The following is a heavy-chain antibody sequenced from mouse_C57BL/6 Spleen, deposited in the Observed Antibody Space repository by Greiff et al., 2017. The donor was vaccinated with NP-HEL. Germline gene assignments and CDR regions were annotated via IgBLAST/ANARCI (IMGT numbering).Heavy chain of an antibody. CDR3: SGSSFISSVVATPVYFDY. D-gene: IGHD1-1*01. CDR2: IHPNNGGT. V-gene: IGHV1-18*01. Sequence: VQLQQSGPELVKPGASVKIPCKASGYTFTDYNMDWVKQSHGRSLEWIGDIHPNNGGTIYNQKFKGMATLTVDKSSSTAYMELRSLTSEDSAVFYCSGSSFISSVVATPVYFDYWGKGTTLTVSS. CDR1: GYTFTDYN. J-gene: IGHJ2*01.